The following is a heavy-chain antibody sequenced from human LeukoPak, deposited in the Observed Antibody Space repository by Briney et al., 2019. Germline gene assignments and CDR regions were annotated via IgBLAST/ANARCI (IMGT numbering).Heavy chain of an antibody. D-gene: IGHD6-19*01. Sequence: SETLSLTCTVSGGSISSYYWSWVRQPPGKGLEWIGYIYYSGSTNYNPSLKSRVTISVDTSKNQFSLKLSSVTAADTAVYYCARHKTVAGLSYWGRGTLVAVSS. CDR3: ARHKTVAGLSY. CDR1: GGSISSYY. CDR2: IYYSGST. J-gene: IGHJ4*02. V-gene: IGHV4-59*08.